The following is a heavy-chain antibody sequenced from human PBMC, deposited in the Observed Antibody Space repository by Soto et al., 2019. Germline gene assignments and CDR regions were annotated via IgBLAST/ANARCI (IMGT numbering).Heavy chain of an antibody. Sequence: GGSLRLSCAAPGFTFSSYAMHWVRQAPGKGLEWVAVISYDGSNKYYADSVKGRFTISRDNSKNTLYLQMNSLRAEDTAVYYCAIQYYDFWSGYYPERPRADMDVWGQGTTVTVSS. CDR1: GFTFSSYA. V-gene: IGHV3-30-3*01. CDR2: ISYDGSNK. CDR3: AIQYYDFWSGYYPERPRADMDV. D-gene: IGHD3-3*01. J-gene: IGHJ6*02.